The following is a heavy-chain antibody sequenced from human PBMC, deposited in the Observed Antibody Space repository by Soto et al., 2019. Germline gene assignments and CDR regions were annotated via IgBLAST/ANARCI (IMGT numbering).Heavy chain of an antibody. CDR3: ARADSSGYSYGYFGMDV. Sequence: PVGSLRLSCAASGFTFSSYAMHWVRQAPGKGLEWVAVISYDGSNKYYADSVKGRFTISRDNSKNTLYLQMNSLRAEDTAVYYCARADSSGYSYGYFGMDVWGQGTTVTVS. CDR1: GFTFSSYA. CDR2: ISYDGSNK. J-gene: IGHJ6*02. V-gene: IGHV3-30-3*01. D-gene: IGHD5-18*01.